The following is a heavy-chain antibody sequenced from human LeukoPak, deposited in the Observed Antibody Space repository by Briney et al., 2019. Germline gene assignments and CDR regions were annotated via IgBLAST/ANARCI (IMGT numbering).Heavy chain of an antibody. CDR3: ARVLLRGIFGLYYYYMDV. J-gene: IGHJ6*03. CDR1: GFTFNGYL. CDR2: IKQDGSET. V-gene: IGHV3-7*01. D-gene: IGHD3-3*01. Sequence: GGSPRLSSAAPGFTFNGYLMSWVRQAPAEGVGWVANIKQDGSETYYMHSLKGRFTISRDNAKNSLYLQMNSLRAEDTAVYYCARVLLRGIFGLYYYYMDVWGEGTTVTVS.